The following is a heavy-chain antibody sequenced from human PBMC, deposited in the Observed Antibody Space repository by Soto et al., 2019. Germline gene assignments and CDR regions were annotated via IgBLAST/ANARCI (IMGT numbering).Heavy chain of an antibody. CDR1: GFGFSSYA. Sequence: PGGSLSLSCAASGFGFSSYAMSWVRQAPGKGLEWVSGITPGGGTTNYADSVKGRFTISRDNYNNTLYLETNSLRVEDTAIYYCAKDRGGEFTSSRYFDYWGQGTLVTGSS. V-gene: IGHV3-23*01. D-gene: IGHD3-16*01. CDR3: AKDRGGEFTSSRYFDY. J-gene: IGHJ4*02. CDR2: ITPGGGTT.